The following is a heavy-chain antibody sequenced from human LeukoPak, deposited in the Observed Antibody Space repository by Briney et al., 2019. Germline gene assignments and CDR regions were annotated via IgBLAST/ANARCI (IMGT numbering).Heavy chain of an antibody. CDR3: AKDPVATLYYYYYMDV. CDR1: GFTFSSYW. V-gene: IGHV3-7*01. D-gene: IGHD5-12*01. Sequence: PGGSLRLSCAAPGFTFSSYWMSWVRQAPGKGLEWVANIKQDGSEKYYVDSVKGRFTISRDNSKNTLYLQMNSLRAEDTAVYYCAKDPVATLYYYYYMDVWGQGTLVTVSS. CDR2: IKQDGSEK. J-gene: IGHJ6*03.